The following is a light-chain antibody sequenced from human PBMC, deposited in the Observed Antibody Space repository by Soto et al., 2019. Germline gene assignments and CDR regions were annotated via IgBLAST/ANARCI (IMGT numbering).Light chain of an antibody. CDR3: CSYTSSSTV. CDR1: SSDVGSYNY. J-gene: IGLJ3*02. Sequence: QSALTQPASVSGSPGQSITISCTGTSSDVGSYNYVSWYQQRPGKAPKLMIYEVSNRPSGVSNRFSGSKSGNTASLTISGLQAEDEANFYCCSYTSSSTVFGGGTKLTVL. CDR2: EVS. V-gene: IGLV2-14*01.